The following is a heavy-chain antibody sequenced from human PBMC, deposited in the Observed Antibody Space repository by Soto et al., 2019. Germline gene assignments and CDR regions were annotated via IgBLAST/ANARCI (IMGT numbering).Heavy chain of an antibody. D-gene: IGHD3-22*01. CDR1: GGLFSSYP. J-gene: IGHJ4*02. CDR3: ARGGSGYTRFKYF. V-gene: IGHV1-69*01. Sequence: QEQLVQSWAEVKKPGSSVKVACTASGGLFSSYPISWVRQVPGQGLEWMGGIIPVFQTAYYTQRFQGRSSITADESTNTAYMALRSLRSEDTAIYYCARGGSGYTRFKYFWGQVPLVTVS. CDR2: IIPVFQTA.